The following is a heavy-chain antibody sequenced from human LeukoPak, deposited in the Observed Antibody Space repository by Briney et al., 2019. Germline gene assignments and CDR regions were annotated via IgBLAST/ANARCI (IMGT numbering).Heavy chain of an antibody. CDR3: TGLRSSEHTY. D-gene: IGHD6-6*01. J-gene: IGHJ4*02. CDR1: GFSFSGST. Sequence: GGSLRLSCAASGFSFSGSTVHWVRQASGKGLEWVGRIRSKAKSYATTYAAPLKGRFTISRDDLKNTAYLQMNSLKTEDTAIYYCTGLRSSEHTYWGQGTLVTVSA. V-gene: IGHV3-73*01. CDR2: IRSKAKSYAT.